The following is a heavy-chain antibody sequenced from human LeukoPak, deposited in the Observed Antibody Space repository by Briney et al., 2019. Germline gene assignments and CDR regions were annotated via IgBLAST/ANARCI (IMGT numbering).Heavy chain of an antibody. V-gene: IGHV3-23*01. CDR1: GFTFSSYA. Sequence: GGSLRLSCAASGFTFSSYAMSWVRQAPGKGLEWVSAISGSGGSTYYADSVKGRFTISRDNSKNTLYLQMNSLRAEDTAVYYCACCSTMVRGVDYWGQGTLVTVSS. J-gene: IGHJ4*02. CDR3: ACCSTMVRGVDY. CDR2: ISGSGGST. D-gene: IGHD3-10*01.